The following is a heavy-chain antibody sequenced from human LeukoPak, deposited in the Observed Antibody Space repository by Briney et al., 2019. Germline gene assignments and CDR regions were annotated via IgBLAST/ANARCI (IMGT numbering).Heavy chain of an antibody. CDR2: IYTDGAA. J-gene: IGHJ5*02. CDR3: ARDRAGSKPWVEFHP. D-gene: IGHD3-10*01. Sequence: GGSLTLSCAISGVSVTQSDMSWVRQAPGRGLEWVSLIYTDGAAHYADFVKGRFTISRVNSRSTVYLQMNSLRPDDTGVYFCARDRAGSKPWVEFHPWGQGTRVTVSS. V-gene: IGHV3-66*02. CDR1: GVSVTQSD.